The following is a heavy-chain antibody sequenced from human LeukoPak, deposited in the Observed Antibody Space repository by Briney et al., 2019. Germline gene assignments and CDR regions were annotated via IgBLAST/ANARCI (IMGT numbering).Heavy chain of an antibody. CDR2: TSSTGGTT. CDR3: AKDRRWSNNPDAFQNAVFDY. CDR1: GFTFSTYG. V-gene: IGHV3-23*01. J-gene: IGHJ4*02. D-gene: IGHD4-23*01. Sequence: GGTLRLSCAASGFTFSTYGMSWVRQAPGKGLEWVSATSSTGGTTYYADSVKGRFTISRDNSKNTLFLQMNGLRAEDTAVYYCAKDRRWSNNPDAFQNAVFDYWGQGTLVTVSS.